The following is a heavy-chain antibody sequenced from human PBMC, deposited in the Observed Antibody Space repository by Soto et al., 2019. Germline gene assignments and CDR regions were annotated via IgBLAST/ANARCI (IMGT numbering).Heavy chain of an antibody. V-gene: IGHV4-30-4*01. CDR2: IYYSGNT. D-gene: IGHD6-6*01. CDR3: ARGIYSTSSFFDF. J-gene: IGHJ4*02. Sequence: TLSHTCTFAGDSLITADYCWHRLRQPPGKGLEWIGYIYYSGNTYYIPSLKSRVTISVDTSKNQISLKLNSVTAADTAVYYCARGIYSTSSFFDFWGQGTLVTVSS. CDR1: GDSLITADYC.